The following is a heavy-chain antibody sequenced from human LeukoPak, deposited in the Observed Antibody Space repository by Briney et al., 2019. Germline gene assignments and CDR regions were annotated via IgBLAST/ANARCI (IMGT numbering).Heavy chain of an antibody. CDR1: GFTFSSYG. CDR2: ISYDGSNK. CDR3: AKVAGEDTIFGVVITQHNWFDP. V-gene: IGHV3-30*18. Sequence: GRSLRLSCAASGFTFSSYGMHWVRQAPGKGLEWVAVISYDGSNKYYADSVKGRFTISRDNSKNTLYLQMNSLRAEDTAVYYCAKVAGEDTIFGVVITQHNWFDPWGQGTLVTVSS. D-gene: IGHD3-3*01. J-gene: IGHJ5*02.